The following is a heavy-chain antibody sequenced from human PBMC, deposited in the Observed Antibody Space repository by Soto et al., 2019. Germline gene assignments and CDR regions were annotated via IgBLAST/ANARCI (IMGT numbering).Heavy chain of an antibody. CDR2: IKSKTDGGTT. J-gene: IGHJ4*02. CDR3: TTRYYDFWSGWYYFDY. V-gene: IGHV3-15*01. CDR1: GFTFSNAW. Sequence: PGGSLRLSCAASGFTFSNAWMSWVRQAPGKGLEWVGRIKSKTDGGTTDYAAPMKGRFTISRDDSKNTLYLQMNSLKTEDTAVYYCTTRYYDFWSGWYYFDYWGQGTLVTVSS. D-gene: IGHD3-3*01.